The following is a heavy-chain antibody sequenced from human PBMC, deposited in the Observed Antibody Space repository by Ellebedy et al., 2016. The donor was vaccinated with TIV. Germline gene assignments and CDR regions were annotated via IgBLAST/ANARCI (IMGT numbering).Heavy chain of an antibody. CDR2: ISGSGDST. CDR3: AKDFHYENWYFDL. CDR1: GLTFRSYA. V-gene: IGHV3-23*01. J-gene: IGHJ2*01. Sequence: RGSLRLSCAASGLTFRSYAMSWVRQAPGKGLEWVSGISGSGDSTDYADSVKGRFTISRDNSKNTLYLQMNSLRAEDTAVYYCAKDFHYENWYFDLWGRGTLVTVSS. D-gene: IGHD4-17*01.